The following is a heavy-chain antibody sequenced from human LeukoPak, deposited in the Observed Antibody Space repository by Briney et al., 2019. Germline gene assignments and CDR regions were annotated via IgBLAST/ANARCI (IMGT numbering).Heavy chain of an antibody. CDR3: ARGDWFDP. CDR2: IYYSGST. CDR1: GGSISSGDYY. V-gene: IGHV4-30-4*01. J-gene: IGHJ5*02. Sequence: SETLSLTCTLSGGSISSGDYYWSWIRQPPGKGLEWIGYIYYSGSTYYNPSLKSRVTILVDTSKNQFSLKLSSVTAADTAVYYCARGDWFDPWGQGTLVTVSS.